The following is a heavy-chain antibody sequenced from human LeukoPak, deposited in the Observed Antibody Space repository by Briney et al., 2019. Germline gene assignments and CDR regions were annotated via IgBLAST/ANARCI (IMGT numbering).Heavy chain of an antibody. D-gene: IGHD6-19*01. CDR1: GFTFSSYW. CDR2: IKQDGSEK. J-gene: IGHJ4*02. Sequence: GGSLRLSXAASGFTFSSYWMSWVRQAPGKGLEWVANIKQDGSEKYYVDSVKGRFTIPRDNAKNSLYLQMNSLRAEDTAVYYCARDPKDSSGWYYFDYWGQGTLVTVSS. CDR3: ARDPKDSSGWYYFDY. V-gene: IGHV3-7*01.